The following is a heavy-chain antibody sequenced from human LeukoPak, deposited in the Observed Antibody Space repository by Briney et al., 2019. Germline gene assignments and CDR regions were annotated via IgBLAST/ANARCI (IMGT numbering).Heavy chain of an antibody. Sequence: GASVKVSCKASGYTFTSYDINWVRQATGRGLEWMGWMNPNSGNTGYAQKFQGRVTMTRNTSISTAYMELSSLRSEDTAVYYCARENDFWSGSDYWGQGTLVTVSS. CDR2: MNPNSGNT. V-gene: IGHV1-8*01. D-gene: IGHD3-3*01. CDR1: GYTFTSYD. CDR3: ARENDFWSGSDY. J-gene: IGHJ4*02.